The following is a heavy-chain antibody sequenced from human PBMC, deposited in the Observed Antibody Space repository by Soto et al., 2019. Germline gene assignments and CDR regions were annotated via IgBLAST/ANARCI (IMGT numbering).Heavy chain of an antibody. D-gene: IGHD6-13*01. CDR1: GFTFSSYE. V-gene: IGHV3-48*03. Sequence: GSLRLSCAASGFTFSSYEMNWVRQAPGKGLEWVSYISSSGSTIYYADSVKGRFTISRDNAKNSLYLQMNSLRAEDTAVYYCARVQAAAGTDGMDVWGQGTTVTVSS. CDR2: ISSSGSTI. J-gene: IGHJ6*02. CDR3: ARVQAAAGTDGMDV.